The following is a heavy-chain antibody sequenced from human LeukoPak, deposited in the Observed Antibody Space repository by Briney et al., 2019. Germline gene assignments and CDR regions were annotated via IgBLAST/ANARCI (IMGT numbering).Heavy chain of an antibody. CDR3: AIHPSNSWYYFDH. CDR2: INHSGSS. V-gene: IGHV4-34*01. J-gene: IGHJ4*02. D-gene: IGHD2/OR15-2a*01. Sequence: SETLSLTCAVYGGSFSGYYWSWVRQPPGKGLEWIGEINHSGSSKYSPSPERRLPISIATSKDQVSLKPTSATAADTAVYYCAIHPSNSWYYFDHWDQGTLVTVSS. CDR1: GGSFSGYY.